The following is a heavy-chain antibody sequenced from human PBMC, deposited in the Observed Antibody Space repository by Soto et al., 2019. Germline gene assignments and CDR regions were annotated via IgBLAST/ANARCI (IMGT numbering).Heavy chain of an antibody. J-gene: IGHJ3*02. CDR1: GGTFSSYA. D-gene: IGHD6-19*01. Sequence: QVQLVQSGAEMKKPGSSVKVSCKASGGTFSSYAISWVRQAPGQGLEWMGGIIPIFGTANCAQKFQGRVTITADKSTSTAYMELSSLRSEDTAVYYCARVISYISGSAYAFDIWGQGTMVTVSS. CDR3: ARVISYISGSAYAFDI. V-gene: IGHV1-69*06. CDR2: IIPIFGTA.